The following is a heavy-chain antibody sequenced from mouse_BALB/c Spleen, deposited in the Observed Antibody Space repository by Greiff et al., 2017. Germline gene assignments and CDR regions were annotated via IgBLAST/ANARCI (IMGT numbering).Heavy chain of an antibody. CDR3: AREATVVGTGFAY. Sequence: EVKLVESGEGLVQPGGSRKLSCAASGFTFSSFGMHWVRQAPEKGLEWVAYISSGSSTIYYADTVKGRFTISRDNPKNTLFLQMTSLRSEDTAMYYCAREATVVGTGFAYWGQGTLVTVSA. CDR1: GFTFSSFG. V-gene: IGHV5-17*02. D-gene: IGHD1-1*01. CDR2: ISSGSSTI. J-gene: IGHJ3*01.